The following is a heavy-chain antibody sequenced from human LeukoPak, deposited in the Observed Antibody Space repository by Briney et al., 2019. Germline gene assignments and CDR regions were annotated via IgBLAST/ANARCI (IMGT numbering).Heavy chain of an antibody. Sequence: GGTLRLSCAASGFTISNHWMHWVRQAPGKGLVWVSRIDERGRNAMYADSVKGRFTISRDNAKNTVNLQMNSLRGEDTGVYYCVRDEALWRLDYWGQGTLVTVSS. CDR1: GFTISNHW. J-gene: IGHJ4*02. CDR2: IDERGRNA. CDR3: VRDEALWRLDY. V-gene: IGHV3-74*03. D-gene: IGHD2-21*01.